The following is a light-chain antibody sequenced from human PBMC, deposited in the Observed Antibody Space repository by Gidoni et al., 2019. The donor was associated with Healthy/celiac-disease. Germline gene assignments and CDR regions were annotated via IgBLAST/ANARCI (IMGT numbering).Light chain of an antibody. Sequence: DNKMTQSPSSLSASVGDRVTITCRASQGISNYLAWYQQKPGKVPKLLIYAASTLQSGVLSRFSCLGSGTDFTLTISSLQPEAVATYYCQKYNSAPWTFGQGTKVEIK. CDR3: QKYNSAPWT. CDR1: QGISNY. J-gene: IGKJ1*01. V-gene: IGKV1-27*01. CDR2: AAS.